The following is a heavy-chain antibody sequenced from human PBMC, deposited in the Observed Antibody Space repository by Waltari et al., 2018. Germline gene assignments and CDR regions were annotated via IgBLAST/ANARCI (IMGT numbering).Heavy chain of an antibody. CDR2: MYFSGTK. D-gene: IGHD3-22*01. J-gene: IGHJ3*02. CDR3: ARLPRGSVIIGAFDI. V-gene: IGHV4-59*07. CDR1: GYTFSKYA. Sequence: QVQVVQSGSELKNPGASVKVSCKASGYTFSKYAMNWVRQAPGKGLEWIGHMYFSGTKDYNPSLKSRVAISIDTSKNHFSLNLRSVTAADTAIYYCARLPRGSVIIGAFDIWGQGTQVTVSS.